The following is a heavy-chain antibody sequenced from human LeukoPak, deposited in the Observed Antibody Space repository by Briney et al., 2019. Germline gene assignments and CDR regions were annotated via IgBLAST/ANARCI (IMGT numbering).Heavy chain of an antibody. CDR2: IYHSGST. CDR1: GYSISSGYY. D-gene: IGHD6-13*01. V-gene: IGHV4-38-2*02. Sequence: SETLSLTCTVSGYSISSGYYWGWIRQPPGKGLEWIGSIYHSGSTYYNPSLKGRVTISVDTSKNQFSLKLSSVTAADTAVYYCARHGSSWHPDFDYWGQGTLVTVSS. J-gene: IGHJ4*02. CDR3: ARHGSSWHPDFDY.